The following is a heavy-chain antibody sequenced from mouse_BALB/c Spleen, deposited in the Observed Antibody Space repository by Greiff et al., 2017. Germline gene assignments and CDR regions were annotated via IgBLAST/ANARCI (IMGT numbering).Heavy chain of an antibody. Sequence: EVQLVESGGDLVKPGGSLKLSCAASGFTFSSYGMSWVRQTPDKRLEWVATISSGGSYTYYPDSVKGRFTISRDNAKNTLYLQMSSLTSEDPAMYQCARHETMVTTRRANAMDYWGQGTSVTVSS. CDR3: ARHETMVTTRRANAMDY. J-gene: IGHJ4*01. CDR1: GFTFSSYG. V-gene: IGHV5-6*01. D-gene: IGHD2-2*01. CDR2: ISSGGSYT.